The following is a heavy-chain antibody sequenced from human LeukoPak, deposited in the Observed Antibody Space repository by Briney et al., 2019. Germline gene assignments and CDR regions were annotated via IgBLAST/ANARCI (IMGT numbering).Heavy chain of an antibody. Sequence: GSLRLSCAASGFTFSRYWMSWVRQAPGKGLEYVANIKQDGSQKFYMDSVKGRFTISRDNAKTSVYLQMNSLGVEDTAVYYCGRDRAVTWTGAVNIWGQGTMVTVSS. CDR2: IKQDGSQK. CDR1: GFTFSRYW. D-gene: IGHD6-19*01. V-gene: IGHV3-7*01. J-gene: IGHJ3*02. CDR3: GRDRAVTWTGAVNI.